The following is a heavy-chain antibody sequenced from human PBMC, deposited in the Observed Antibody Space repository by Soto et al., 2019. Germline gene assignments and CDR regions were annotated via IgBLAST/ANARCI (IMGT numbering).Heavy chain of an antibody. J-gene: IGHJ5*02. CDR3: ARDYGNYANWFDP. Sequence: GWSLRLSCVASGFTFSSYWMHWVRQAPGKGLVWVSRIKGDGSSTKYADSVKGRFTISRDNAKNTLYLQMNSLRAEDMAVYYCARDYGNYANWFDPWGQGTLVTVSS. CDR2: IKGDGSST. CDR1: GFTFSSYW. D-gene: IGHD4-17*01. V-gene: IGHV3-74*01.